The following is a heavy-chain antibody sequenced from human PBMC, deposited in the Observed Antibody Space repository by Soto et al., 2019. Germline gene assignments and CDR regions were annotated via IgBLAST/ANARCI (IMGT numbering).Heavy chain of an antibody. V-gene: IGHV3-21*01. J-gene: IGHJ4*02. Sequence: GGSLRLSCAASGFTFSSYSMNWVRQAPGKGLEWVSSISSSSSYIYYADSVKGRFTISRDNAKNSLYLQMNSLRAEDTAVYYCAREVATILEYYFDYWGQGTLVTVSS. CDR1: GFTFSSYS. CDR2: ISSSSSYI. D-gene: IGHD5-12*01. CDR3: AREVATILEYYFDY.